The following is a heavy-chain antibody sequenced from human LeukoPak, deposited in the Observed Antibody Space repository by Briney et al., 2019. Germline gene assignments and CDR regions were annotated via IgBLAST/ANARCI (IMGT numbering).Heavy chain of an antibody. CDR2: IYPGDSDT. CDR3: ARLLSTNGVCDY. CDR1: DSSFTSYW. Sequence: GASLKISCKCSDSSFTSYWIGWVRQMPGKGLEWMGIIYPGDSDTRYSPSFQGQVTISADKSISTAYLQWSSLKASDTAMYYCARLLSTNGVCDYWGQGTLVTVSS. V-gene: IGHV5-51*01. J-gene: IGHJ4*02. D-gene: IGHD2-8*01.